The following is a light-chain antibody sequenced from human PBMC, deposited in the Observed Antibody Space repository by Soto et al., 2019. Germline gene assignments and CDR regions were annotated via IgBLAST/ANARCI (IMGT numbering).Light chain of an antibody. CDR3: QQYGSSLRT. CDR1: QSVSNNY. Sequence: EMVSTQPPGTLSLSPGERATLSCRTSQSVSNNYLAWYQQKPGQAPRLLIYGASSRATGIPDRFSGSGSGTDFTLTISRLEPEDFAVYYCQQYGSSLRTFGQGTKVDI. V-gene: IGKV3-20*01. J-gene: IGKJ1*01. CDR2: GAS.